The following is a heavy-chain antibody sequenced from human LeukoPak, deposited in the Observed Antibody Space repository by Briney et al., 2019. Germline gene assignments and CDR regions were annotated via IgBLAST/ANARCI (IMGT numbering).Heavy chain of an antibody. CDR3: ARDERNGGFDI. V-gene: IGHV3-21*01. CDR2: ISSSSSYI. Sequence: PGGSLRLSCAASGFTFSSYSMNWVRQAPGKGLEWVSSISSSSSYIYYADSVKGRFTISRDNAKNSLYLQMNSLRAEDTAVYHCARDERNGGFDIWGQGTMVTVSS. J-gene: IGHJ3*02. CDR1: GFTFSSYS.